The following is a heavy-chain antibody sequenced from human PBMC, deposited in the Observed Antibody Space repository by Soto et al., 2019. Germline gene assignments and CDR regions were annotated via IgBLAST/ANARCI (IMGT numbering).Heavy chain of an antibody. V-gene: IGHV1-69*04. CDR3: ARDHSLSSSSSCFDP. CDR1: GGTFSSYT. CDR2: IIPILGIA. J-gene: IGHJ5*02. Sequence: SVKVSCKASGGTFSSYTISWVRQAPGQGLEWMGRIIPILGIANYAQKFQGKVTITADKSTSTAYMELSSLRSEDTAVYYCARDHSLSSSSSCFDPWGQGTLVTVSS. D-gene: IGHD6-6*01.